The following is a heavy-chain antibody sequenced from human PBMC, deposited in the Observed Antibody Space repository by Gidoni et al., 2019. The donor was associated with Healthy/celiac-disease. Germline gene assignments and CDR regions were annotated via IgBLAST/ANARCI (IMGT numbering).Heavy chain of an antibody. V-gene: IGHV1-18*01. CDR2: ISAYNGNT. J-gene: IGHJ5*02. CDR3: ARDLADAYCSGGSCYLGGWFDP. Sequence: QVQLVQSGAEVKKPGASVKVSCKASGYTFTSYGISWVRQAPGQGLEWMGWISAYNGNTNYAQKLQGRVTMTTDTSTSTAYMELRSLRSDDTAVYYCARDLADAYCSGGSCYLGGWFDPWGQGTLVTVSS. D-gene: IGHD2-15*01. CDR1: GYTFTSYG.